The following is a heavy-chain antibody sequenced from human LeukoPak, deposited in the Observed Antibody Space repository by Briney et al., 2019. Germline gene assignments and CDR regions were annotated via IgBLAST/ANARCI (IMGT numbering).Heavy chain of an antibody. V-gene: IGHV3-30*18. CDR2: ISYDGSNK. D-gene: IGHD3-16*01. J-gene: IGHJ4*02. CDR1: GFTFSSYG. Sequence: GRSLRLSCAASGFTFSSYGMHWVRQAPGKRLEWVAVISYDGSNKYYADSVKGRFTISRDNSKNTLYLQMNSLRAEDTAVYYCAKVFGAIMITFGGDYWGQGTLVTVSS. CDR3: AKVFGAIMITFGGDY.